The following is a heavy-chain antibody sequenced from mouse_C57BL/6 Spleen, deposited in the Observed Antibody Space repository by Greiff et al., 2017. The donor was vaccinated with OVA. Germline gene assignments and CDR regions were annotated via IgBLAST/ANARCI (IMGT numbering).Heavy chain of an antibody. CDR3: ARSERLHGDY. CDR2: INPNNGGT. Sequence: EVQLQQSGPELVKPGASVKISCKASGYTFTDYYMNWVKQSHGKSLEWIGDINPNNGGTSYNQKFKGKATLTVDKSSSTAYMELRSLTSEDSAVYYCARSERLHGDYWGQGTTLTVSS. J-gene: IGHJ2*01. V-gene: IGHV1-26*01. CDR1: GYTFTDYY.